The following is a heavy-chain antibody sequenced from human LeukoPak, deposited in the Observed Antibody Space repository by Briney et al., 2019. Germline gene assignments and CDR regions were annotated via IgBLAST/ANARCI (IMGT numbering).Heavy chain of an antibody. Sequence: GGSLRLSCAASGFTFSSYSMNWVRQAPGKGLEWVSYISNSGSSIYYADSVKGRITISRDNAKNSLYLLMNSLRAEDTAVYYCARKSVAATPRDIVYQYSYMDVWGKGTTVTVSS. CDR2: ISNSGSSI. D-gene: IGHD2-15*01. J-gene: IGHJ6*03. CDR1: GFTFSSYS. CDR3: ARKSVAATPRDIVYQYSYMDV. V-gene: IGHV3-48*04.